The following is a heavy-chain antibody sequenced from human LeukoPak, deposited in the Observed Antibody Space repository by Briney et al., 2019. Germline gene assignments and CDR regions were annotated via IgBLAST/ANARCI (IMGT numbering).Heavy chain of an antibody. V-gene: IGHV4-39*07. CDR3: AREGSGSYRWGIDY. CDR1: GGSISSGSYY. D-gene: IGHD1-26*01. Sequence: SETLSLTCTVSGGSISSGSYYWSWIRQPPGKGPEWIGSIYHSGSTYYNPSLKSRVTISVDTSKNQFSLKLSSVTAADTAVYYCAREGSGSYRWGIDYWGQGTLVTVSS. CDR2: IYHSGST. J-gene: IGHJ4*02.